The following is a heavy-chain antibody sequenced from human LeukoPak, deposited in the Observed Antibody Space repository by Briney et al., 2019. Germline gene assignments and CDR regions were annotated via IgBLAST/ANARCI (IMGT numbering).Heavy chain of an antibody. V-gene: IGHV4-34*01. CDR1: GGSFSGYY. D-gene: IGHD6-13*01. CDR2: INHSGST. J-gene: IGHJ5*02. Sequence: SETLSLTCAVYGGSFSGYYWSWIRQPPGKGLEWIGEINHSGSTNYNLSLKSRVTISVDTSKNQFSLKLSSVTAADTAVYYCARGCGSSWSHRYNWFDPWGQGTLVTVSS. CDR3: ARGCGSSWSHRYNWFDP.